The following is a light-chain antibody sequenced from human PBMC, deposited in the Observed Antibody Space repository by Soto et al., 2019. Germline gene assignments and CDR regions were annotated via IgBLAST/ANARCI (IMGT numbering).Light chain of an antibody. CDR3: AAWDDSLNGRYV. Sequence: QSVLTQPPSASGTPGQRVTISCSGSSSHIGSNTVNWYQQLPGTAPKLLIYSNNQRPSGVPDRVSGSKSGTSASLAISGLQSEDEADYHCAAWDDSLNGRYVFGTGTKVTVL. V-gene: IGLV1-44*01. CDR2: SNN. J-gene: IGLJ1*01. CDR1: SSHIGSNT.